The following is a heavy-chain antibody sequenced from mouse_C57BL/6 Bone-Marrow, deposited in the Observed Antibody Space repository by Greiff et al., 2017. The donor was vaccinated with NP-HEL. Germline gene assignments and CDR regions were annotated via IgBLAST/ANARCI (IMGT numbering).Heavy chain of an antibody. CDR3: ARFITTVHHWYFDV. J-gene: IGHJ1*03. CDR1: GYTFTDYY. Sequence: EVQLQQSGPELVKPGASVKISCKASGYTFTDYYMNWVKQSHGKSLEWIGDINPNNGGTSYNQKFKGKATLTVDKSSSTAYMELRSLTSEDSAVYYCARFITTVHHWYFDVWGTGTTVTVSS. D-gene: IGHD1-1*01. V-gene: IGHV1-26*01. CDR2: INPNNGGT.